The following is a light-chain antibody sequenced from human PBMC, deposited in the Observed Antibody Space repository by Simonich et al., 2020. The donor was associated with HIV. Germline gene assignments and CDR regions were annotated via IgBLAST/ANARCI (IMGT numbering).Light chain of an antibody. V-gene: IGKV3-15*01. J-gene: IGKJ1*01. Sequence: EIVMTQSPATLSVSLGQRPTLSCRASPSVSSNLAWYQQTPGQAPRRLIYGASTRATGIPARFSGSGSGTEFTLTISSLQSEEFGVYYCQQYNKWPPTWTFGQGTKVEIK. CDR1: PSVSSN. CDR2: GAS. CDR3: QQYNKWPPTWT.